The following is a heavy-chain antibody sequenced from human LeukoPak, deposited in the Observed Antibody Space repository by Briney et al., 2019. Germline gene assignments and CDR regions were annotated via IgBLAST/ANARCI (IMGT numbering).Heavy chain of an antibody. Sequence: SVKVSCKASGYTFTGYYMHWVRQAPGQGLEWMGWINPNSGGTNYAQKFQGRVTMTRDTSISTAYMELSRLRSDDTAVYYCARAPIAVAANWFDPWGQGTLVTASS. CDR3: ARAPIAVAANWFDP. V-gene: IGHV1-2*02. CDR2: INPNSGGT. CDR1: GYTFTGYY. J-gene: IGHJ5*02. D-gene: IGHD6-19*01.